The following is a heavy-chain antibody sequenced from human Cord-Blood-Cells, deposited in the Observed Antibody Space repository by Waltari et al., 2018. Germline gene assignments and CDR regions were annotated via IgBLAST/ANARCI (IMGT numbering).Heavy chain of an antibody. CDR3: ARGSIAVAGTGFDY. CDR2: IYYSGST. CDR1: GGSTSSHN. V-gene: IGHV4-59*11. D-gene: IGHD6-19*01. Sequence: QVQLQESGPGLVKPSETLSLTCTVSGGSTSSHNWSWIRKPPGKGLEWIGYIYYSGSTNYNPSLKSRVTISVDTSKNQFSLKLSSVTAADTAVYYCARGSIAVAGTGFDYWGQGTLVTVSS. J-gene: IGHJ4*02.